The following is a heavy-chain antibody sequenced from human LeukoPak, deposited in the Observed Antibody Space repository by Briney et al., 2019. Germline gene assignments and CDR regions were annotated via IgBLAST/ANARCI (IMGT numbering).Heavy chain of an antibody. CDR1: GFTFSDYY. CDR3: ARDLFGDDYGDSRAGY. D-gene: IGHD4-17*01. Sequence: PGGSLRLSCAASGFTFSDYYMSWIRQAPGKGLEWVSYISSSSSSYTNYADSVKGRLTISRDNAKNSLYLQMNSLRAEDTAVYYCARDLFGDDYGDSRAGYWGQGTLVTVSS. CDR2: ISSSSSSYT. V-gene: IGHV3-11*06. J-gene: IGHJ4*02.